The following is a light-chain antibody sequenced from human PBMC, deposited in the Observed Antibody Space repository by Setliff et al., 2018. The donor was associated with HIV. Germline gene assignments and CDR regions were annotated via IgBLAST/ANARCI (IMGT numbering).Light chain of an antibody. CDR3: ETWNSKIHV. Sequence: QPVLAQSSSASASLGSSVKLTCTLSSGHSGYTITWHQQQPGKAPRFLMNLEGGGTYIKGSGVPDRFSGSSSGSDRYLTISNPQSEDEADYYWETWNSKIHVFGGGTKVTVL. J-gene: IGLJ3*02. CDR1: SGHSGYT. CDR2: LEGGGTY. V-gene: IGLV4-60*03.